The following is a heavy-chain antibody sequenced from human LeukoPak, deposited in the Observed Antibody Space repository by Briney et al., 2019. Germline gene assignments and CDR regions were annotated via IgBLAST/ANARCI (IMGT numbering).Heavy chain of an antibody. Sequence: PGRSLRLSCAASGFTFSSYGMHWVRQAPGKGLEWVAVIWYDGSNKYYADSVKGRFTISRDNSKNTLYLPMNSLRAEDTAVYYCARARRDIVVVPAGMDIWGKGTTVTVSS. V-gene: IGHV3-33*01. D-gene: IGHD2-2*01. CDR3: ARARRDIVVVPAGMDI. CDR2: IWYDGSNK. CDR1: GFTFSSYG. J-gene: IGHJ6*04.